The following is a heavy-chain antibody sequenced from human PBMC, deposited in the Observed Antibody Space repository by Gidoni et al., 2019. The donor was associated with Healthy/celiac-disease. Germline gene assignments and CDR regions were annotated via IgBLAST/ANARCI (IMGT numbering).Heavy chain of an antibody. D-gene: IGHD3-22*01. V-gene: IGHV4-4*02. CDR1: GGSISSSNW. CDR3: ARALYDSSGYYHDY. J-gene: IGHJ4*02. CDR2: IYHSGST. Sequence: QVQLQESGPGLVTPSGTLSLTCAVSGGSISSSNWWSWVRQPPGKGLAWIGEIYHSGSTNYNPSLKSRVTISVDKSKNQFSLKLSSVTAADTAVYYCARALYDSSGYYHDYWGQGTLVTVSS.